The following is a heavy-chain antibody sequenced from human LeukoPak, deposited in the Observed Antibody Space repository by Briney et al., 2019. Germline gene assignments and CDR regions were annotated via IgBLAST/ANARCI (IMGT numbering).Heavy chain of an antibody. J-gene: IGHJ4*02. V-gene: IGHV3-7*03. CDR1: GFTFSSYW. Sequence: GGSLRLSCAASGFTFSSYWMSWVRQAPGKGLEWVANIKQDGSEKYYVESVKGRFTISRDNAKNSLYLQMNSLRAEDTAVYYCARGPHREYLEQWLTGQFGYWGQGTLVTVSA. D-gene: IGHD6-19*01. CDR2: IKQDGSEK. CDR3: ARGPHREYLEQWLTGQFGY.